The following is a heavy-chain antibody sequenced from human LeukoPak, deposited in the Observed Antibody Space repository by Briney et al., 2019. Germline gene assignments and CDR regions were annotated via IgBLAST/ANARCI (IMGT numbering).Heavy chain of an antibody. CDR1: GFTFSSYE. V-gene: IGHV3-21*01. CDR2: ISSSSSYI. CDR3: ARDQVGDYLNWFDP. D-gene: IGHD4-17*01. Sequence: GGSLRLSCAASGFTFSSYEMNWVRQAPGKGLEWVSSISSSSSYIYYADSVKGRFTISRDNAKNSLYLQMNSLRAEDTAVYYCARDQVGDYLNWFDPWGQGTLVTVSS. J-gene: IGHJ5*02.